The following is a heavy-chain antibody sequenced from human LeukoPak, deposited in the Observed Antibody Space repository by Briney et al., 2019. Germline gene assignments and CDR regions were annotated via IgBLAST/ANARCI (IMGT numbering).Heavy chain of an antibody. CDR1: VFTVTANS. V-gene: IGHV3-53*01. D-gene: IGHD4-17*01. CDR2: VSSGGDA. Sequence: GGSLRLSCAASVFTVTANSMNWVRQAPGKGLEWVSRVSSGGDAFYADSVKGRFTISRDTSKNTVFLQTDSLRAEDTAVYYCAKFGDHMPDAFDIWGQGTMVTVAA. J-gene: IGHJ3*02. CDR3: AKFGDHMPDAFDI.